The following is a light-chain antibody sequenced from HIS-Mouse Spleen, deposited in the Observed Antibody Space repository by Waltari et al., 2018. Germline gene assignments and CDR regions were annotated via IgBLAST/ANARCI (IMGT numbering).Light chain of an antibody. CDR2: DVS. CDR3: SSYTSSSTYV. CDR1: SSDVGGYNY. Sequence: QPASVSGSPGQSTTISCTATSSDVGGYNYVSWYQQHPGKAPKLMIYDVSNRPSGVSNRFSGSKSGNTASLTISGLQAEDEADYYCSSYTSSSTYVFGTGTKVTVL. V-gene: IGLV2-14*03. J-gene: IGLJ1*01.